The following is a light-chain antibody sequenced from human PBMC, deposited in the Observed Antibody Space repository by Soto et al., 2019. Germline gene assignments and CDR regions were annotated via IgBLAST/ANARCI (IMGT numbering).Light chain of an antibody. V-gene: IGKV1-39*01. CDR2: GAT. CDR1: QSINIY. CDR3: QQSASGPPFT. J-gene: IGKJ3*01. Sequence: DIQMTQSPSSLSASVGDRVTIACRASQSINIYSNCYQQKPGRAPKLLIYGATTLHSGVPSRVSADESGTEFNLTISGLQPEDFATYYCQQSASGPPFTFGPGAKVDIK.